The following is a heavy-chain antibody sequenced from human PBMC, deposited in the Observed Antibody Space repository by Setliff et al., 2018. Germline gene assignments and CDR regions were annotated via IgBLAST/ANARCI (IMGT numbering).Heavy chain of an antibody. J-gene: IGHJ5*02. CDR1: DASIGGSGYY. V-gene: IGHV4-39*07. D-gene: IGHD1-7*01. CDR2: IHYSGST. Sequence: SETLSLTCTVSDASIGGSGYYWGWIRQPPGKGPEWIGNIHYSGSTYYNPSLKSQVTISVDKSKNQFSLKLSSVTAADTAVYYCARIRTGTFLNWFDPWGQGTLVTVSS. CDR3: ARIRTGTFLNWFDP.